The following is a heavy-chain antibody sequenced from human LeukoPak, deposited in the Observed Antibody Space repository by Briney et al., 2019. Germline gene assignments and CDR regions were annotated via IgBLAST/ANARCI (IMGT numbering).Heavy chain of an antibody. CDR1: GFTFSSYG. J-gene: IGHJ4*02. D-gene: IGHD3-9*01. CDR2: IRYDGSNK. Sequence: QSGGSLRLSCAASGFTFSSYGMHWVRQAPGKGLEWVAFIRYDGSNKYYADSVKGRFTISRDNSKNTLYLQMNSPRAEGTAVYYCARPDILTGSYFDYWGQGTLVTVSS. V-gene: IGHV3-30*02. CDR3: ARPDILTGSYFDY.